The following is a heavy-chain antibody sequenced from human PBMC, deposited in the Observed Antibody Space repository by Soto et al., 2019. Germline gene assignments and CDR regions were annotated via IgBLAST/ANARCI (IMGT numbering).Heavy chain of an antibody. V-gene: IGHV3-33*01. Sequence: QVQLVESGGGVVQPGRSLRLSCAASGFTFSSYGMHWVRKAPGKGLEWVAVIWYDGSNKYYADSVKGRSTISRDNSKNTLYLQMNSLRAEDTAVYYCARARLWFGQDAFDIWGQGTMVTVSS. CDR2: IWYDGSNK. J-gene: IGHJ3*02. CDR1: GFTFSSYG. D-gene: IGHD3-10*01. CDR3: ARARLWFGQDAFDI.